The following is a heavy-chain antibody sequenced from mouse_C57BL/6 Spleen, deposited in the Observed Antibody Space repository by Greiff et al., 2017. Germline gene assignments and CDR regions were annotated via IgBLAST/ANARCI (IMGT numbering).Heavy chain of an antibody. CDR2: IDPETGGT. V-gene: IGHV1-15*01. CDR3: TRGEAGRIDY. D-gene: IGHD4-1*01. CDR1: GYTFTDYE. J-gene: IGHJ2*01. Sequence: VQLQQSGAELVRPGASVTLSCKASGYTFTDYEMHWVKQTPVHGLEWIGAIDPETGGTAYNQKFKGKAIMTADKSSSTAYMEIRSLTSEDSAVYYCTRGEAGRIDYWGQGTTLTVSS.